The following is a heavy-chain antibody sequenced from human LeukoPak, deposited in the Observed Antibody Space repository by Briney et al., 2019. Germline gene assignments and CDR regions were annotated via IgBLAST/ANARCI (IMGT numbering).Heavy chain of an antibody. CDR2: IYYSGST. CDR1: GGSLSSSSYY. D-gene: IGHD6-13*01. Sequence: SETLSLTCTVSGGSLSSSSYYWGWIRQPPGKGLEWIGSIYYSGSTYYNPSLKSRVTISVDTSKNQFSLKRSSVTAADTAVYYCARHSTTTAALYAFDIWGQGTMVTVSS. V-gene: IGHV4-39*01. J-gene: IGHJ3*02. CDR3: ARHSTTTAALYAFDI.